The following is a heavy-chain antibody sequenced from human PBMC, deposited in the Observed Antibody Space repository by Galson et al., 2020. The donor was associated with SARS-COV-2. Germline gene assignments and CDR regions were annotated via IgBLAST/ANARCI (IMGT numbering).Heavy chain of an antibody. CDR1: DDSITSYY. CDR2: ISNIGSP. J-gene: IGHJ2*01. V-gene: IGHV4-59*01. D-gene: IGHD3-16*02. CDR3: ARSGRSVTFGGVIVPYWYFDL. Sequence: ASETLSLTCTVSDDSITSYYWSWIRQSPVRGLEWIGYISNIGSPYNNPSLKSRVTISLDASKNQFSLKLSSVTAADTAVYYCARSGRSVTFGGVIVPYWYFDLWGRGTLVTVTS.